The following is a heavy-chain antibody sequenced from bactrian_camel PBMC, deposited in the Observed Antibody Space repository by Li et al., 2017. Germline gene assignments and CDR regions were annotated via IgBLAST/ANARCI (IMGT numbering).Heavy chain of an antibody. Sequence: QLVESGGGSVQAGGSLRLSCAVSVSTYRAYCMAWFRQAAGKEREGVAAIMILGATTYYADSVKGRFTISQDNAKNTVYLQMNSLKPEDTAVYYCAADFLAVVDGASVCGQPMGAHNYWGQGTQVTVS. D-gene: IGHD2*01. J-gene: IGHJ4*01. V-gene: IGHV3S25*01. CDR2: IMILGATT. CDR3: AADFLAVVDGASVCGQPMGAHNY. CDR1: VSTYRAYC.